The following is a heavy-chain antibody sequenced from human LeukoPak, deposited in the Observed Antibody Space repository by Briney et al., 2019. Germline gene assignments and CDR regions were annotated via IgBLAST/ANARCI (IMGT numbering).Heavy chain of an antibody. J-gene: IGHJ4*02. D-gene: IGHD2-15*01. CDR1: GGSISSSSYY. Sequence: SETLSLTCTVSGGSISSSSYYWGWIRQPPGKGLEWIGSIYYSGSTYYNPSLKSRVTISVDTSKNQFSLKLSSVTAADTAVYYCARQGGKVAARWGQGTLVTVSS. CDR2: IYYSGST. V-gene: IGHV4-39*01. CDR3: ARQGGKVAAR.